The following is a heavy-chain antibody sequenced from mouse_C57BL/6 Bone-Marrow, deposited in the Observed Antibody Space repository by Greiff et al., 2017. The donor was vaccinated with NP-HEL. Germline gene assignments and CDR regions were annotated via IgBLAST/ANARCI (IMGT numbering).Heavy chain of an antibody. CDR3: TYYYGCDY. CDR2: IDPENGDT. CDR1: GFNIKDDY. J-gene: IGHJ2*01. D-gene: IGHD1-1*01. Sequence: EVKLVESGAELVRPGASVKLSCTASGFNIKDDYMHWVKQRPEQGLEWIGWIDPENGDTEYASKFQGKATITADTSSNTAYLQLSSLTSEDTAVYYCTYYYGCDYWGQGTTLTVSS. V-gene: IGHV14-4*01.